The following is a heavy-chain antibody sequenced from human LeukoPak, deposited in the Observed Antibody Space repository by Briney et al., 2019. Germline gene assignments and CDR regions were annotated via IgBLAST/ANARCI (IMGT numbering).Heavy chain of an antibody. CDR1: GFTVSSNY. J-gene: IGHJ6*02. V-gene: IGHV3-53*05. Sequence: GGSLRLSCAASGFTVSSNYMSWVRQAPGKGLEWVSVIYSGGSTYYADSVKGRFTISRDNSKNTLYLQMNSLRAEDAAVYYCAKDRSSIYYYGMDVWGQGTTVTVSS. CDR3: AKDRSSIYYYGMDV. D-gene: IGHD6-13*01. CDR2: IYSGGST.